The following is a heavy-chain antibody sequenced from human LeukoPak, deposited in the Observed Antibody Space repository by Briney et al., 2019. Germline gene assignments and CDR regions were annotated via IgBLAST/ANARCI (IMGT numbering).Heavy chain of an antibody. CDR2: ISSSSSYI. CDR1: GFTFSTYS. D-gene: IGHD3-9*01. J-gene: IGHJ1*01. CDR3: ARDILTGSQSRFQH. V-gene: IGHV3-21*01. Sequence: GGSLRLSCAASGFTFSTYSMNWVRQAPGKGLEWASSISSSSSYIYYADSVKGRFTISRDNAKNSLYLQMNSLRAEDTAVYYCARDILTGSQSRFQHWGQGTLVTVSS.